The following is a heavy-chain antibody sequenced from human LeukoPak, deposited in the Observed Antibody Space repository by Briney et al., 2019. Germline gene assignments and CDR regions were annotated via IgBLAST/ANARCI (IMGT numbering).Heavy chain of an antibody. Sequence: SQTLSLTCAISGDSVSSNSAAWNWIRQSPSRGLEWLGRTYYRSKWYNDYAVSVKSRITINPDTSKNQFSLQLNSVTPEDTAVYYCARDLSSGWFQTYYYYGMDVWGQGTTVTVS. CDR2: TYYRSKWYN. CDR3: ARDLSSGWFQTYYYYGMDV. D-gene: IGHD6-19*01. J-gene: IGHJ6*02. V-gene: IGHV6-1*01. CDR1: GDSVSSNSAA.